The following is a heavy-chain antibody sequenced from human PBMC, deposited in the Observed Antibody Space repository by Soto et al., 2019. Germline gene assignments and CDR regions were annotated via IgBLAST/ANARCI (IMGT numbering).Heavy chain of an antibody. D-gene: IGHD4-4*01. V-gene: IGHV1-8*01. CDR2: MNPNSGNT. Sequence: QVQLVQSGAEVKKPGASVKVSCKASGYTFTSYDINWVRQDTGQGLEWMGWMNPNSGNTGYPQKFQGRVTMTRNTYISTAYMELSSLRFEDTAVYYCARSPPRVERNNYAGGWFDPWGQGTLVTVSS. CDR3: ARSPPRVERNNYAGGWFDP. CDR1: GYTFTSYD. J-gene: IGHJ5*02.